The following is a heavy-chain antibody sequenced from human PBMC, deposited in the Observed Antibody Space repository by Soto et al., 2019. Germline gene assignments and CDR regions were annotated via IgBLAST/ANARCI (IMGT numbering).Heavy chain of an antibody. CDR2: ISYDGTNK. CDR1: GFSFSISP. Sequence: QVQLVESGGGVVQPGRSLRLSCAASGFSFSISPMHWVRQAPGKGPEWVALISYDGTNKFYADSVKGRFTISRDNSKNTLSLQMSSLRDDDTAVYFCARADLFLMAYEFGYRGQGTLVTVSS. D-gene: IGHD2-8*01. CDR3: ARADLFLMAYEFGY. J-gene: IGHJ4*02. V-gene: IGHV3-30-3*01.